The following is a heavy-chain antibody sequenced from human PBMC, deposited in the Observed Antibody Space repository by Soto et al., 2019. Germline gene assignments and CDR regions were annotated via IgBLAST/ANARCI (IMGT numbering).Heavy chain of an antibody. J-gene: IGHJ1*01. Sequence: QVQLVQSGAEVKKPGSSVNVSCKASGGTFSSYAISWVRQAPGQGLEWMGGIIPIFGTANYAQKFQGRVTITADESTSTAYMELSSLRSEDTAVYYCARDSESYSSSWYWGKYFQHWGQGTLVTVSS. CDR3: ARDSESYSSSWYWGKYFQH. V-gene: IGHV1-69*01. CDR2: IIPIFGTA. D-gene: IGHD6-13*01. CDR1: GGTFSSYA.